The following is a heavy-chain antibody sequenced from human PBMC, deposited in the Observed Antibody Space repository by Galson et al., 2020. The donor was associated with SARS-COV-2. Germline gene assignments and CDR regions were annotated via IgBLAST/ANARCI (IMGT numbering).Heavy chain of an antibody. CDR1: GFTVSSNY. J-gene: IGHJ4*02. D-gene: IGHD4-17*01. Sequence: GGSLRLSCAASGFTVSSNYMSWVRQAPGKGLEWVSVIYSGGSTYYADSVKGRFTISRDNSKNTLYLQMNSLRAEDTAVYYCARDSSHYGDDPFDYWGQGTLVTVSS. V-gene: IGHV3-66*01. CDR2: IYSGGST. CDR3: ARDSSHYGDDPFDY.